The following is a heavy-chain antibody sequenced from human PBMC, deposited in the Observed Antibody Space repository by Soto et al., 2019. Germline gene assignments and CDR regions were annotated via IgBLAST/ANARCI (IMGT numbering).Heavy chain of an antibody. J-gene: IGHJ4*02. Sequence: SETLSLTCDVSSGSITTSVLWTWVRQFPGKGLEWIGEVAHDGHTNYNTSLSGRVTMSVDLSNSQFSLKVASVTAADTAVYFCVGGRDYDYWGQGTLVTVSS. V-gene: IGHV4-4*02. CDR3: VGGRDYDY. D-gene: IGHD1-26*01. CDR1: SGSITTSVL. CDR2: VAHDGHT.